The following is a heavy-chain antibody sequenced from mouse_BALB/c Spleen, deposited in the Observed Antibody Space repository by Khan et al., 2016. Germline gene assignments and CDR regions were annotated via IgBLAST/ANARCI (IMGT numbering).Heavy chain of an antibody. CDR3: ARSDDWYFDV. CDR2: IYPYNGGT. Sequence: VQLQQPGPDLVKPGASVKISCKASGYTFTDYNMHWVKQSHGKSLEWIGYIYPYNGGTGYNQKFKNKATLTVDNSSSTASMELHSLTSEDSAVYYCARSDDWYFDVWGAGTTVTVSS. CDR1: GYTFTDYN. J-gene: IGHJ1*01. V-gene: IGHV1S29*02.